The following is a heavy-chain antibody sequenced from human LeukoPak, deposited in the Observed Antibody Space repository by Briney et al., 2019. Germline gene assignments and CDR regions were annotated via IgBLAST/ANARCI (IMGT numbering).Heavy chain of an antibody. V-gene: IGHV3-30*04. CDR2: ISYDGSNK. Sequence: GRSLRLSCAASGFTFSSYAMHWVGQAPGKGLEWMAVISYDGSNKYYADSVKGRFTISRDNSKNTLYLQMNSLRAEDTAVYYCARDDGYGDYIGSYFGYWGQGTLVTVSS. CDR3: ARDDGYGDYIGSYFGY. J-gene: IGHJ4*02. CDR1: GFTFSSYA. D-gene: IGHD4-17*01.